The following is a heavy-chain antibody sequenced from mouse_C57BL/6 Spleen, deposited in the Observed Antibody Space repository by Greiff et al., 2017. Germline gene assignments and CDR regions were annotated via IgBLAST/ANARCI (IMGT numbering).Heavy chain of an antibody. CDR1: GYTFTEYT. Sequence: VQLQQSGAELVKPGASVKLSCKASGYTFTEYTIHWVKQRSGQGLEWIGWFYPGSGSIKYNEKFKDKATLTADKSSSTVYMELSRLTSEDSAVYSCARPLGYDGGTTVSWFAYWGKGTLVTVSA. CDR2: FYPGSGSI. D-gene: IGHD2-2*01. J-gene: IGHJ3*01. V-gene: IGHV1-62-2*01. CDR3: ARPLGYDGGTTVSWFAY.